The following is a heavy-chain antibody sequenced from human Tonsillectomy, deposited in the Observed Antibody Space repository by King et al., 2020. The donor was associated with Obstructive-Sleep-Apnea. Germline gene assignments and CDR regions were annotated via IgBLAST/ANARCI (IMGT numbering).Heavy chain of an antibody. V-gene: IGHV3-23*04. CDR3: AKDMDIDYWGPDAFDI. D-gene: IGHD3-16*01. CDR1: GFTFSKYG. Sequence: VQLVESGGGLVQPGGSLRLSCAASGFTFSKYGMTWVRQAPGKGLEWVSVTGPSGHATHYADSVKGRFTISRDKSKNTLYLQMNSLRVEDTAVYYCAKDMDIDYWGPDAFDIWGQGTKVTVSS. CDR2: TGPSGHAT. J-gene: IGHJ3*02.